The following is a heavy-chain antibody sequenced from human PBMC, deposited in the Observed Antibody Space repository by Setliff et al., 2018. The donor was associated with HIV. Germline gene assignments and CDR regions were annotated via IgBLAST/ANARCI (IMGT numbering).Heavy chain of an antibody. V-gene: IGHV4-39*07. D-gene: IGHD7-27*01. CDR3: PRPWGGGLDY. J-gene: IGHJ4*02. Sequence: PSETLSLTCTVTDDSISRSSYYWAWIRQSPGKGLEWIGSIYYSGSTYYNPSLKSRVTISVDTSKNQFSLKLGSVTAADTAVYYCPRPWGGGLDYWGQGTLVTVSS. CDR2: IYYSGST. CDR1: DDSISRSSYY.